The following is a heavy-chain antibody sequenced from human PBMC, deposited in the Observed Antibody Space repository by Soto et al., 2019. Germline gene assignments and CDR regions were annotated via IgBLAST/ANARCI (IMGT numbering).Heavy chain of an antibody. CDR1: GGSISSSRYY. CDR2: IFYSGST. Sequence: QLQLQESGPGLVKPSETLSLTCTVSGGSISSSRYYWGWIRQPPGKGLEWIGTIFYSGSTFYNPSLKSRVTIAVDTSENHFSLKLSSVTAADTAVYYCARGAGVVTSTEFDWFDPWGQGTLVTVSS. V-gene: IGHV4-39*02. J-gene: IGHJ5*02. D-gene: IGHD2-15*01. CDR3: ARGAGVVTSTEFDWFDP.